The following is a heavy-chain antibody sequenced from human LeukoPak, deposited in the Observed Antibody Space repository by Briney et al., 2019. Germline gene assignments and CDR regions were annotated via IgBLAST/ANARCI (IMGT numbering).Heavy chain of an antibody. CDR1: GGTFSSYT. CDR2: IIPILGIA. Sequence: ASVKVSCKASGGTFSSYTISWVRQAPGQGLEWMGRIIPILGIANYAQKFQGRVTITADKSTSTAYMELSSLRSEDTAVYYCAGELLSVQYYYYYYYMDVWGKGTTVTVSS. CDR3: AGELLSVQYYYYYYYMDV. J-gene: IGHJ6*03. V-gene: IGHV1-69*02. D-gene: IGHD2-2*01.